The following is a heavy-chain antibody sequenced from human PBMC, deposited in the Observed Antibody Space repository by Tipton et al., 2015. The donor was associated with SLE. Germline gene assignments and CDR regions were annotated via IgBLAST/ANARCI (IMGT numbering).Heavy chain of an antibody. CDR3: ARGGVSSPFDI. CDR2: IHHRGGT. J-gene: IGHJ3*02. Sequence: TLSLTCTVSGGSISSSMYYWGWLRLPPGKGLGWIGRIHHRGGTYPNPSLKSRVTITVDTSKNQFSLKLSSVTAADTAGYYCARGGVSSPFDIWGQGTMVTVSS. V-gene: IGHV4-39*07. CDR1: GGSISSSMYY.